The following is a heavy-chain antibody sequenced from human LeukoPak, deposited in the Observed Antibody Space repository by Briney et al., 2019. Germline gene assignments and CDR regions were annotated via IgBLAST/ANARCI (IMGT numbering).Heavy chain of an antibody. CDR1: GYTFTSYG. D-gene: IGHD3-10*01. CDR3: ATGYGSGSKNYYYYYYMDV. CDR2: ISAYNGNT. V-gene: IGHV1-18*01. Sequence: ASVKVSCKASGYTFTSYGISWVRQAPGQGLEWMGWISAYNGNTNYAQKLQGRVTMTTDTSTSTAYMELRSLRSDGTAVYYCATGYGSGSKNYYYYYYMDVWGKGTTVTVSS. J-gene: IGHJ6*03.